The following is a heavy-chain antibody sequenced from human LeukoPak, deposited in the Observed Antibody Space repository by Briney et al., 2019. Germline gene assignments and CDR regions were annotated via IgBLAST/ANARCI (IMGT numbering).Heavy chain of an antibody. CDR2: IYYSGST. J-gene: IGHJ4*02. Sequence: SETMSLARALDAGSSSSFYWSWIRQPPGRVLEWIGRIYYSGSTSYNRSLKSRVTISVATSKNQFSLKLSSVTAAYTAVPYCASRGYGDHRSGYYTGYYFDNWGQGTLVTVSS. V-gene: IGHV4-59*05. D-gene: IGHD3-22*01. CDR1: AGSSSSFY. CDR3: ASRGYGDHRSGYYTGYYFDN.